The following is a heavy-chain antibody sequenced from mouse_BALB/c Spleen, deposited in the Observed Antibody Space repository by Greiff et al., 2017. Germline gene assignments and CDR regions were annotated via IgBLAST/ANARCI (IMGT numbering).Heavy chain of an antibody. CDR2: ISDGGSYT. Sequence: EVQLVESGGGLVKPGGSLKLSCAASGFTFSDYYMYWVRQTPEKRLEWVATISDGGSYTYYPDSVKGRFTISRDNAKNNLYLQMSSLKSEDTAMYYCANFRYDGAMDYWGQGTSVTVSS. CDR1: GFTFSDYY. D-gene: IGHD2-14*01. CDR3: ANFRYDGAMDY. J-gene: IGHJ4*01. V-gene: IGHV5-4*02.